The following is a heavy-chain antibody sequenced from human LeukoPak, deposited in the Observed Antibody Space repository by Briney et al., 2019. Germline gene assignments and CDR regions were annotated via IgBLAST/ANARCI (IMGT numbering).Heavy chain of an antibody. D-gene: IGHD3-3*01. Sequence: SETLSLTCAVYGGSFSGYYWSWIRQPPGKGLEWIGEINHSGSTNYNPSLKSRVTISVDTSKNQFPLKLSSVTAADTAVYYCARGEVLRFFELLNPNYYYMDVWGKGTTVTVSS. CDR2: INHSGST. V-gene: IGHV4-34*01. CDR1: GGSFSGYY. J-gene: IGHJ6*03. CDR3: ARGEVLRFFELLNPNYYYMDV.